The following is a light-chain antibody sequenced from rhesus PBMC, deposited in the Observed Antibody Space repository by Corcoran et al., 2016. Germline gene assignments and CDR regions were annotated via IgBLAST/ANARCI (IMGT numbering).Light chain of an antibody. CDR1: QGIANW. V-gene: IGKV1-69*01. CDR3: QHTYSTPFS. CDR2: RAS. J-gene: IGKJ2*01. Sequence: DIQMTQSPSSLSASVGDRVTITCRASQGIANWLAWSQQNPGKAPKLLIYRASNLETGVPSSFSGSGSWTDFTLTISSLQPEDVATYYCQHTYSTPFSCGQGTKVEI.